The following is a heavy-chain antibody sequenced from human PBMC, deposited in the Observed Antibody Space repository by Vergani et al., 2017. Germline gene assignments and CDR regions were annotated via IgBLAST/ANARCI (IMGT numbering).Heavy chain of an antibody. CDR2: ISSSGSTI. CDR3: AKAHSSGWYYFDY. CDR1: GFTFSSYE. V-gene: IGHV3-48*03. Sequence: EVQLVESGGGLVQPGGSLRLSCAASGFTFSSYEMNWVRQAPGKGLEWVSHISSSGSTIYYADSVKGRFTSSRDNSRNRLYLQMNSLRAEDTAVYYCAKAHSSGWYYFDYCGEGTLVTVSS. D-gene: IGHD6-19*01. J-gene: IGHJ4*02.